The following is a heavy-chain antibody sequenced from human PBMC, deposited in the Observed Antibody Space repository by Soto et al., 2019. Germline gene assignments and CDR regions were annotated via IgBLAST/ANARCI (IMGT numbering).Heavy chain of an antibody. V-gene: IGHV3-23*01. J-gene: IGHJ6*02. CDR3: AKESSGWYYYGMDV. Sequence: GGSLRLSCAASGFTFSSYAMSWVRQTPGKGLEWVSAISGSGGSTYYADSVKGRFTISRDNSKNTLYLQMNSLRAEDTAVYYCAKESSGWYYYGMDVWGQGTTVTVSS. CDR1: GFTFSSYA. D-gene: IGHD6-19*01. CDR2: ISGSGGST.